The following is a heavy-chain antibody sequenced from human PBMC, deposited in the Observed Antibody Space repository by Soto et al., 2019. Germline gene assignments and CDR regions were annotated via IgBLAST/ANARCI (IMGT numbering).Heavy chain of an antibody. CDR1: GGSISSYY. CDR3: ARNDYSDAFDI. Sequence: QVQLQESGPGLVKPSETLSLTCTVSGGSISSYYWNWIRQPPGKGLEWIGCVYYTGSTNYNSSLKSRVTISVDTSKNQFSLNLSPVTAADTAVYYCARNDYSDAFDIWGQGTMVTVSS. J-gene: IGHJ3*02. V-gene: IGHV4-59*01. D-gene: IGHD4-4*01. CDR2: VYYTGST.